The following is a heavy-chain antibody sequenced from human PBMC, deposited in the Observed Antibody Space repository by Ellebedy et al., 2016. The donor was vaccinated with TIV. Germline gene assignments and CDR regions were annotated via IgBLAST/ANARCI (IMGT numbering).Heavy chain of an antibody. Sequence: GGSLRLSCAASGFTLTTSWMNWVRQAPGKGLEWVANIKQDGSEKYYVDSVEGRFTISRDNAKNSLSPQMKSLRAEDTAVYYCARGEGVVVPAAILPKRSRHYYYMDVWGKGTTVTVSS. V-gene: IGHV3-7*04. CDR2: IKQDGSEK. J-gene: IGHJ6*03. CDR3: ARGEGVVVPAAILPKRSRHYYYMDV. CDR1: GFTLTTSW. D-gene: IGHD2-2*01.